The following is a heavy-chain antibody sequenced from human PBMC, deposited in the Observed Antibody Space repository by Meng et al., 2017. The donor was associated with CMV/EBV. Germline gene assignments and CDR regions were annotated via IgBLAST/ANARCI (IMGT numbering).Heavy chain of an antibody. J-gene: IGHJ4*02. CDR3: ARGDYFDY. V-gene: IGHV3-30-3*01. CDR1: GFTFSSYA. CDR2: ITYDRSNK. Sequence: QVELGASGGGVVQPRRFLRLACAASGFTFSSYAMHWVRQAPGKGLEWVAVITYDRSNKYYADSVKGRLTISRYNSKNTLYLQMNSLRAEDTAVYYCARGDYFDYWGQGTLVTVSS.